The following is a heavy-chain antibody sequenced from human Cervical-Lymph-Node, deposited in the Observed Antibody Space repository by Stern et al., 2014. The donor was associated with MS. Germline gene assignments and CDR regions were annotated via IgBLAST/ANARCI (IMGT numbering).Heavy chain of an antibody. CDR3: ARVDGDYGHDY. J-gene: IGHJ4*02. Sequence: QLQLQESGPGLVKPSETLSLTCTVSGYSISSGYYLGWIRQPPGKGLEWIGSIYHGGTPSSHPPLKSRVTISVDTPKNQSSLKLSSVTAADTAVYYCARVDGDYGHDYWGQGTLVTVSS. CDR1: GYSISSGYY. V-gene: IGHV4-38-2*02. D-gene: IGHD4-17*01. CDR2: IYHGGTP.